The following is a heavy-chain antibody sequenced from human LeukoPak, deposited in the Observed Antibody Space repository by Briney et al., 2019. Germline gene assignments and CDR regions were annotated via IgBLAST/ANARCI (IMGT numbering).Heavy chain of an antibody. V-gene: IGHV3-23*01. D-gene: IGHD1-26*01. CDR3: AKAPRWELPRTNFDY. Sequence: GGSLRLSCAASGFTFSSYAMSWGRQAPGKGLELVSAISGSGGSTYYADSVKGRFTISRDNSKNTLYLQMNSLRAEDTAVYYCAKAPRWELPRTNFDYWGQGTLVTVSS. CDR2: ISGSGGST. CDR1: GFTFSSYA. J-gene: IGHJ4*02.